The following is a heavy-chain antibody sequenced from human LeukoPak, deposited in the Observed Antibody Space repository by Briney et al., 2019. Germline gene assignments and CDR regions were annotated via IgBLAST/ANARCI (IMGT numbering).Heavy chain of an antibody. CDR3: ARPPYSGGWYLMF. V-gene: IGHV3-20*04. CDR1: GFIFDNYG. Sequence: GGSLRLSCEASGFIFDNYGMSWVRQAPGKGLEWVSDINWNGGSTTYADSVKGRFTISRDNTKNSLYLQMNSLRAEDTAVYYCARPPYSGGWYLMFWGQGTLVTVSS. D-gene: IGHD6-19*01. CDR2: INWNGGST. J-gene: IGHJ4*02.